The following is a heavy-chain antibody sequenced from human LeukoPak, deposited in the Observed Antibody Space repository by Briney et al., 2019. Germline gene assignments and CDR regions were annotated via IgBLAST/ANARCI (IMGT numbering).Heavy chain of an antibody. V-gene: IGHV3-21*01. Sequence: GGSLRLSCAASGFTFSSYSMNWVRQAPGKGLEWVSSISSSSSYIYYADSVEGRFTISRDNAKNSLYLQMNSLRAEDTAVYYCARGREIVYYDFWSGYTGDNWFDPWGQGTLVTVSS. CDR3: ARGREIVYYDFWSGYTGDNWFDP. D-gene: IGHD3-3*01. CDR2: ISSSSSYI. CDR1: GFTFSSYS. J-gene: IGHJ5*02.